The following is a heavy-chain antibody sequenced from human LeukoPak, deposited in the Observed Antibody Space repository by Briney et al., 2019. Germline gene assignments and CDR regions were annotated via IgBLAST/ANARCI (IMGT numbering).Heavy chain of an antibody. CDR1: GGSISSYY. Sequence: PSETPSLTCTVSGGSISSYYWSWIRQPAGKGLEWIGRIYTSGSTNYNPSRKSRVTMSVDTSKNQFSLKLSSVTAADTAVYYCARVGAAVAAHTYYYYYMDVWGKGTTVTVSS. V-gene: IGHV4-4*07. D-gene: IGHD6-19*01. CDR2: IYTSGST. J-gene: IGHJ6*03. CDR3: ARVGAAVAAHTYYYYYMDV.